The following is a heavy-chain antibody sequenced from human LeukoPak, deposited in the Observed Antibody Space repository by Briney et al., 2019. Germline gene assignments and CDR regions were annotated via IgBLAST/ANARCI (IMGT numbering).Heavy chain of an antibody. D-gene: IGHD6-19*01. V-gene: IGHV3-9*01. Sequence: GGSLRLSCAASGFTFDDYAMHWVRQAPGKGLEWVSGISWNSGSIGYADSVKGRFTISRDNAKNSLYLQMNSLRAEDTALYYCAKDSEQWLETSDYWGQGTLVTVSS. CDR2: ISWNSGSI. CDR3: AKDSEQWLETSDY. CDR1: GFTFDDYA. J-gene: IGHJ4*02.